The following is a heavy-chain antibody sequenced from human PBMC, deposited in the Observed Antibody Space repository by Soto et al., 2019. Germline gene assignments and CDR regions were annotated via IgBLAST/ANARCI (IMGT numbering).Heavy chain of an antibody. Sequence: EVQLVESGGGLVQPGRSLRLSCAASGFTFDDYAMHWVRQAPGKGLEWVSGISWNSGSIGYADSVKGRFTISSDNAKNSLYLQMNSLRAEDTALYYCAKDGDFWSGYSSPNWYFDLWGRGTLVTVSS. CDR3: AKDGDFWSGYSSPNWYFDL. J-gene: IGHJ2*01. V-gene: IGHV3-9*01. CDR1: GFTFDDYA. CDR2: ISWNSGSI. D-gene: IGHD3-3*01.